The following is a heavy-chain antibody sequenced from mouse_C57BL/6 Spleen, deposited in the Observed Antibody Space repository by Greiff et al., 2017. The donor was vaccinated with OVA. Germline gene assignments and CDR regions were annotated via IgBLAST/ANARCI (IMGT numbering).Heavy chain of an antibody. J-gene: IGHJ1*03. V-gene: IGHV14-2*01. CDR3: ARGEPAEWYFDV. CDR1: GFNIKDYY. Sequence: EVQGVESGAELVKPGASVKLSCTASGFNIKDYYMHWVKQRTEQGLEWIGRIDPEDGETKYAPKFQGKATITADTSSNTAYLQLSSLTSEDTAVYYCARGEPAEWYFDVWGTGTTVTVSS. CDR2: IDPEDGET.